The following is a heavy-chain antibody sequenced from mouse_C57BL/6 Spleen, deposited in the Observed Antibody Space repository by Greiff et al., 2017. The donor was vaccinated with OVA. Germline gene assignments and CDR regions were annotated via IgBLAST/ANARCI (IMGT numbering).Heavy chain of an antibody. CDR1: GYTFTDYY. V-gene: IGHV1-26*01. Sequence: EVQLQQSGPELVKPGASVKISCKASGYTFTDYYMNWVKQSHGKSLEWIGDINPNNGGTSYNQKFKGKATLTVDKSSSTAYMELRSLTSEDSAVYYCAIYYDSFAYWGQGTLVTVSA. D-gene: IGHD2-4*01. J-gene: IGHJ3*01. CDR3: AIYYDSFAY. CDR2: INPNNGGT.